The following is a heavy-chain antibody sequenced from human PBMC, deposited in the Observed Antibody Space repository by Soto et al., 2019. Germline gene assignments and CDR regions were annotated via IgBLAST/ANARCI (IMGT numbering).Heavy chain of an antibody. CDR1: GFSFSNYG. D-gene: IGHD6-19*01. V-gene: IGHV3-30-3*01. CDR3: ARDSFAPWRWLVLNWFDP. Sequence: QVQLVESGGGVVQPGTSLRLSCAASGFSFSNYGMHWVRQAPGKGLEWVAVISHDENKKYYSESVRGRFTISRDNSKNTLYLQMSSLAPEVRAIYYCARDSFAPWRWLVLNWFDPWGQGTLVTVSA. J-gene: IGHJ5*02. CDR2: ISHDENKK.